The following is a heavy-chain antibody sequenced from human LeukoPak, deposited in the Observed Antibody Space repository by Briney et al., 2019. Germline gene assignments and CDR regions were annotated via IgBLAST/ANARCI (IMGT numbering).Heavy chain of an antibody. Sequence: PGGSLRLSCAASGFTFKTHAMSWIRQTPGKGLEWISYISDSDNDIYYAGSVKGRFTISRDNTRNSLFLQMNSLRPDDTAVYYCASGSSSVGYWGQGTLVTVSP. CDR3: ASGSSSVGY. CDR2: ISDSDNDI. J-gene: IGHJ4*02. V-gene: IGHV3-11*01. CDR1: GFTFKTHA. D-gene: IGHD6-6*01.